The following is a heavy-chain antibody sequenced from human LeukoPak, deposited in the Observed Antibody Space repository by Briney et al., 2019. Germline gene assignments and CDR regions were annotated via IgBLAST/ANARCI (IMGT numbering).Heavy chain of an antibody. D-gene: IGHD3-16*01. CDR1: GFTFSSYW. CDR3: ARDGERISTIGGVYWLDF. Sequence: GGSLRLSCAASGFTFSSYWMHWVRQAPGKGLVWVSHINTDGSSTAYADSVKGRFTISRDNARNTLYLQMNSLRAEGTAVYYCARDGERISTIGGVYWLDFWGQGILVTVSS. V-gene: IGHV3-74*01. CDR2: INTDGSST. J-gene: IGHJ4*02.